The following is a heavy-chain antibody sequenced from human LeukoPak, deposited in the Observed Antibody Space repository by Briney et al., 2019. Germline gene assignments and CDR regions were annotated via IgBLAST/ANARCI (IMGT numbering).Heavy chain of an antibody. D-gene: IGHD6-19*01. CDR1: GFTFDDYA. V-gene: IGHV3-9*01. CDR3: AKDTGGWPYYFDY. J-gene: IGHJ4*02. CDR2: ISWSSDTI. Sequence: GRSLRLSSAASGFTFDDYAMHWVRQAPGKGLEWVSGISWSSDTIGYADSVKGRFTISRDNAKNSLYLQMNSLRAEDTAFYYCAKDTGGWPYYFDYWGQGTLVTVSS.